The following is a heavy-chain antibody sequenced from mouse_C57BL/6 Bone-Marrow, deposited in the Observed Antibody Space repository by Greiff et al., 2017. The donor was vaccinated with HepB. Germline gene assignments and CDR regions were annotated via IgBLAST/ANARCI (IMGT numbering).Heavy chain of an antibody. CDR1: GFTFSSYA. D-gene: IGHD1-1*01. CDR3: AREDYGSRDWYFDV. CDR2: ISDGGSYT. Sequence: EVQLQESGGGLVKPGGSLKLSCAASGFTFSSYAMSWVRQTPEKRLEWVATISDGGSYTYYPDNVKGRFTISRDNAKNNLYLQMSHLKSEDTAMYYCAREDYGSRDWYFDVWGTGTTVTVSS. J-gene: IGHJ1*03. V-gene: IGHV5-4*01.